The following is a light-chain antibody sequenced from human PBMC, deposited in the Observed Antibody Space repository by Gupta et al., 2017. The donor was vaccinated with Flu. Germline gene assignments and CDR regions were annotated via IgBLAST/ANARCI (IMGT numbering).Light chain of an antibody. J-gene: IGLJ2*01. CDR3: QSFDTYNQV. CDR1: GGSIASNY. Sequence: NFMLTQPHSVSESPGKTVTLSCTRSGGSIASNYVQWYQQRPGSAPTTVIYEDNRRPSGVPDRFSSSIDISSNAASLTISGLKTEDEADYYCQSFDTYNQVFGGGTKLTVL. V-gene: IGLV6-57*03. CDR2: EDN.